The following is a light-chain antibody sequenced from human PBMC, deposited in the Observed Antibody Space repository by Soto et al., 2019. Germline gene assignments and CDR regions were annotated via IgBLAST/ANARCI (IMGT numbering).Light chain of an antibody. Sequence: NFMLAQPNSLSESPGKTITISCTRSSGSITSSYVQWYQLRPGSAPTTVIYEDNQRPSGVPDRFSGSIDSSSNSASLSISGLKTEDEADYYCQSYDTNNHVIFGGGTKVTVL. CDR2: EDN. CDR1: SGSITSSY. V-gene: IGLV6-57*04. CDR3: QSYDTNNHVI. J-gene: IGLJ2*01.